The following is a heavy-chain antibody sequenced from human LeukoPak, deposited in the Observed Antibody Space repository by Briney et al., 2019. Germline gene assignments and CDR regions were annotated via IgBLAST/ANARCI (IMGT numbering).Heavy chain of an antibody. CDR1: GFTFSSYW. V-gene: IGHV3-7*01. CDR2: IRQDGNEQ. CDR3: ARAAPYCGGDCYFDY. D-gene: IGHD2-21*02. J-gene: IGHJ4*02. Sequence: PGGSLRLSCAASGFTFSSYWMTWVRQAPGKGLEWVANIRQDGNEQYYMDSVKGRFTISRDNAKNSLYLQMNSLRAEDTAVYYCARAAPYCGGDCYFDYWGQGTLVTVSS.